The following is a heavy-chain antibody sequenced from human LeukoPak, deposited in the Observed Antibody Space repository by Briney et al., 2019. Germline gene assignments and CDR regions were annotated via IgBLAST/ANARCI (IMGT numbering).Heavy chain of an antibody. J-gene: IGHJ3*01. V-gene: IGHV3-23*01. CDR3: AKVQSDIVGAVFFAFDV. CDR2: ISGSAGST. D-gene: IGHD1-26*01. Sequence: GGSLRLSCAASGFTFSNYGMSWVRQAPGKGLEWVSAISGSAGSTHYADSVKGRLTISRDNSKNSLYLQMNSLRVEDTGVYYCAKVQSDIVGAVFFAFDVWGQGTMVSVSS. CDR1: GFTFSNYG.